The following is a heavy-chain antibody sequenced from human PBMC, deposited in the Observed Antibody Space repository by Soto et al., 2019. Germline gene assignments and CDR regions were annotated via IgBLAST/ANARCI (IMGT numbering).Heavy chain of an antibody. Sequence: ASVKVSCKASGYTFTSYGISWVRQAPGQGLEWMGWISAYNGNTNYAQKLQGRVTMTTDTSTSTAYMELRSLRSDDTAVYYCARVAGSGSPGDYYYYGMDVWGQGTTVTVSS. V-gene: IGHV1-18*01. CDR3: ARVAGSGSPGDYYYYGMDV. D-gene: IGHD1-26*01. CDR2: ISAYNGNT. CDR1: GYTFTSYG. J-gene: IGHJ6*02.